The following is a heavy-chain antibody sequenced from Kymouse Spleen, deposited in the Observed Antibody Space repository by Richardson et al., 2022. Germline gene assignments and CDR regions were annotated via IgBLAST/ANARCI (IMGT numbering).Heavy chain of an antibody. V-gene: IGHV4-59*01. CDR2: IYYSGST. D-gene: IGHD1-7*01. Sequence: QVQLQESGPGLVKPSETLSLTCTVSGGSISSYYWSWIRQPPGKGLEWIGYIYYSGSTNYNPSLKSRVTISVDTSKNQFSLKLSSVTAADTAVYYCARGRRNNWNSEFDYWGQGTLVTVSS. J-gene: IGHJ4*02. CDR1: GGSISSYY. CDR3: ARGRRNNWNSEFDY.